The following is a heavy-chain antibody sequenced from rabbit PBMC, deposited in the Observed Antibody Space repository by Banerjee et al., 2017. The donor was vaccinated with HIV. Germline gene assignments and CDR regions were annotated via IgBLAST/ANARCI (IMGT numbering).Heavy chain of an antibody. V-gene: IGHV1S45*01. D-gene: IGHD6-1*01. J-gene: IGHJ4*01. Sequence: QEQLVESGGGLVQPEGSLTLTCTASGFSFSSSYYMCWVRQAPGKGLEWIGCIDTGSSPSTYYASWAKGRFTISKTSSTTVTLQMTSLTAADTATYFCARSGYGYAGYAAATANLWGQGTLVTVS. CDR3: ARSGYGYAGYAAATANL. CDR1: GFSFSSSYY. CDR2: IDTGSSPST.